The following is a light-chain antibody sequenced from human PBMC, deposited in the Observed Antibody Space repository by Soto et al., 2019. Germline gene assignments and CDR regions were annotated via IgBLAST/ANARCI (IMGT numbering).Light chain of an antibody. CDR2: DAS. CDR1: QDISNY. V-gene: IGKV1-33*01. CDR3: QQYDNLPLT. J-gene: IGKJ2*01. Sequence: DIQMTQSPSSLSASVGDRVTIACQATQDISNYLNWYQQKPGKAPKLLIYDASNLEPGVPSRFSGSGSGTDFTFTINSLQPEDIATYYCQQYDNLPLTFGRGTKLEIK.